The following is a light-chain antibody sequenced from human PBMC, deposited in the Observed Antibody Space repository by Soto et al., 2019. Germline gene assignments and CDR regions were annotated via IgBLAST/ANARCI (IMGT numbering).Light chain of an antibody. CDR1: SSDVGTYNL. CDR2: EAN. CDR3: CSFAVSGTHV. Sequence: QSALTQPASVSGSPGQSITVSCTGTSSDVGTYNLVSWYQQHPGKAPKLMIYEANKRPSGVSHRFSGSKSANTASLTISGLQADDEADYYCCSFAVSGTHVFGGGTKLTVL. J-gene: IGLJ2*01. V-gene: IGLV2-23*01.